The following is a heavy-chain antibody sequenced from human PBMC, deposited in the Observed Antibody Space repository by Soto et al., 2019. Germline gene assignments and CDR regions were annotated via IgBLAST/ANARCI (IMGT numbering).Heavy chain of an antibody. Sequence: QVQLVGSGGGVVQPGTSLRLSCAASGFTFSIYAMHWVRQAPEKGLEWVAVISSAGTNKNHADCVRGRFSISRDNSNNRLHLQRDNMRVDDTAVYYCVRSNSEAGWGQFDYWGQGTLVTVSS. CDR1: GFTFSIYA. V-gene: IGHV3-30-3*01. CDR3: VRSNSEAGWGQFDY. J-gene: IGHJ4*02. D-gene: IGHD3-16*01. CDR2: ISSAGTNK.